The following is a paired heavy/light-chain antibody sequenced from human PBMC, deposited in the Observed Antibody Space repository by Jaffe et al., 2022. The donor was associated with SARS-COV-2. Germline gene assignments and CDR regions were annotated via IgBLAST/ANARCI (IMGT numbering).Light chain of an antibody. CDR1: SSDVGGYNY. V-gene: IGLV2-8*01. CDR3: SSYAGTNNFPYV. J-gene: IGLJ1*01. Sequence: QSALTQPPSASGSPGQSVTISCTGTSSDVGGYNYVSWYQQHPGKAPKLMIYEVSKRPSGVPDRFSGSKSGNTASLTVSGLQAEDEADYYCSSYAGTNNFPYVFGTGTKVTVL. CDR2: EVS.
Heavy chain of an antibody. CDR2: ISSDGTNK. D-gene: IGHD7-27*01. J-gene: IGHJ4*02. CDR3: GKDRPGEPDY. CDR1: GFTFSTYG. V-gene: IGHV3-30*18. Sequence: QVRLVESGGGVVQPGRSLRLSCAASGFTFSTYGMHWVRQAPGKGLEWVSIISSDGTNKYYVDSVKGRFTISRDISKNTLYLQMNSLRPEDTAVYFCGKDRPGEPDYWGPGTLVTVSS.